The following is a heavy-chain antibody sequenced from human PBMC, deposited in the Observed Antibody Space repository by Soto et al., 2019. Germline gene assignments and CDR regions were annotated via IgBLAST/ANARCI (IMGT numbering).Heavy chain of an antibody. CDR2: IYWDDDK. V-gene: IGHV2-5*02. J-gene: IGHJ5*02. CDR3: AQSKNGTGYSYGYISGEDIKPRYNWFDP. CDR1: GFSLSTSGVG. D-gene: IGHD5-18*01. Sequence: SGPTLVKPTQTLTLTCTFSGFSLSTSGVGVGWIRQPPGKALEWLALIYWDDDKRYSPSLKSRLTITKDTSKNQGVLTMTNMDPVDTATYYCAQSKNGTGYSYGYISGEDIKPRYNWFDPWGQGTLVTVSS.